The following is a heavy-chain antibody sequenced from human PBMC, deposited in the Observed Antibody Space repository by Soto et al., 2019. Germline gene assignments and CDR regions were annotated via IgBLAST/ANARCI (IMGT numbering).Heavy chain of an antibody. CDR2: IKQDGTEK. Sequence: EVQLVESGGGLVQPGGSLRLSCAASGFTFSNYWMSWVRQAPGEGLEWVASIKQDGTEKFYLDSVKGRFTISRDNAKNSLYLQMNTLRAEDTAVYYCATGGLNWGWSEGYFDYWGQGTLVTVSS. D-gene: IGHD7-27*01. J-gene: IGHJ4*02. CDR3: ATGGLNWGWSEGYFDY. V-gene: IGHV3-7*01. CDR1: GFTFSNYW.